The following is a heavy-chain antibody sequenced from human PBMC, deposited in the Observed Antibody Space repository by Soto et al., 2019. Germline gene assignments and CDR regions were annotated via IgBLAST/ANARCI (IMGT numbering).Heavy chain of an antibody. V-gene: IGHV3-30*18. CDR1: GFTFSSYG. J-gene: IGHJ6*02. CDR3: AKAVFMDTAMTYYYYYGMDV. CDR2: ISYDGSNK. D-gene: IGHD5-18*01. Sequence: QVQLVESGGGVVQPGRSLRLSCAASGFTFSSYGMHWVRQAPGKGLEWVAVISYDGSNKYYADSVKGRFTISRDNSKNTLYLQMNSLRAEDTAVYYCAKAVFMDTAMTYYYYYGMDVWGQGTTVTVSS.